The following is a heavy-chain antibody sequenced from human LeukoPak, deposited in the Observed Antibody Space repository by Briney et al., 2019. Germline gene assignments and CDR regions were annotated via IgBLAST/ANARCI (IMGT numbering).Heavy chain of an antibody. CDR3: ARDGYSYGYYYYYYMDV. V-gene: IGHV4-34*01. D-gene: IGHD5-18*01. CDR2: INHSGST. CDR1: GGSFSGYY. J-gene: IGHJ6*03. Sequence: SETLSLTCAVYGGSFSGYYWSWIRQPPGKGLEWIGEINHSGSTNYNPSLKSRVTISVDTSKNQFSLKLSSVTAADTAVYYCARDGYSYGYYYYYYMDVWGKGTTVTVSS.